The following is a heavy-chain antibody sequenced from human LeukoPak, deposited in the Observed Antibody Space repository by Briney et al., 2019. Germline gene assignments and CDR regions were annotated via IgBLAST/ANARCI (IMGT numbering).Heavy chain of an antibody. Sequence: GGSLRLSCAASGFTFSSNWMSWVRQAPGKGREWVANIKLDGSEKYYVHPVKGRFTISRDNAKNSLYLQMNSLRAEDTAVYYCAGYDFWSGSGAFDIWGQGTMVTVSS. CDR2: IKLDGSEK. J-gene: IGHJ3*02. CDR1: GFTFSSNW. V-gene: IGHV3-7*01. D-gene: IGHD3-3*01. CDR3: AGYDFWSGSGAFDI.